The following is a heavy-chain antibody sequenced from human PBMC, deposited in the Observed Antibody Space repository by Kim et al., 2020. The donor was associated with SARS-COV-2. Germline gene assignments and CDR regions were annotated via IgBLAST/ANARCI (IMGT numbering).Heavy chain of an antibody. CDR1: GGSISSSSYY. Sequence: SETLSLTCTVSGGSISSSSYYWGWIRQPPGKGLEWIGSIDYSGSTNYKPSLKSRVSISVDTSKNQFSLKLSSVTAADTAVYYCASAYCSGGTCYSTYYYYGMDVWGQGTTVTVSS. V-gene: IGHV4-39*07. CDR3: ASAYCSGGTCYSTYYYYGMDV. J-gene: IGHJ6*02. D-gene: IGHD2-15*01. CDR2: IDYSGST.